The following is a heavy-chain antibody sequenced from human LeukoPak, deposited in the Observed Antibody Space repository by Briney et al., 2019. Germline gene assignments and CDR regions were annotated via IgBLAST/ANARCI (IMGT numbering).Heavy chain of an antibody. Sequence: PGRSLRLSCAASGFTFSDHGMHWVRQAPGKGLEWVSYISSTGSPRHYADSVKGRFTISRDNAKNSLYLQMNSLRAEDTAVYYCARVGQQLADYWGQGTLVTVSS. CDR1: GFTFSDHG. V-gene: IGHV3-48*04. D-gene: IGHD6-13*01. J-gene: IGHJ4*02. CDR2: ISSTGSPR. CDR3: ARVGQQLADY.